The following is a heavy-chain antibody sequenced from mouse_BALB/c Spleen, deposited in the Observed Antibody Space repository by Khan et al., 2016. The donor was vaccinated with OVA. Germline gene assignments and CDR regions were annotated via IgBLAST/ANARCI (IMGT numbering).Heavy chain of an antibody. J-gene: IGHJ3*01. CDR3: ATHVCSSAWLTY. D-gene: IGHD1-1*01. CDR2: INPSTGYT. CDR1: GYTFTSYW. V-gene: IGHV1-7*01. Sequence: VQLQQSGAELAKPGASVKMSCKASGYTFTSYWMHWVKQRPGQGLAWIGYINPSTGYTEYNKRFKDKATLTAAKSSRTAYMQLSSLTSEESAVFDGATHVCSSAWLTYWGQGTLVTVSA.